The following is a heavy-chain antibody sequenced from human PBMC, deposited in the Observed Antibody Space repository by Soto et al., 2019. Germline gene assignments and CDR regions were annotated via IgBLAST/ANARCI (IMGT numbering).Heavy chain of an antibody. V-gene: IGHV3-30-3*01. CDR2: ISYDGSNK. CDR3: ARDWGYCSSTSCPVLVWYYGMDV. D-gene: IGHD2-2*01. CDR1: GFTFSSYA. J-gene: IGHJ6*02. Sequence: LRLSCAASGFTFSSYAMHWVRQAPGKGLEWVAVISYDGSNKYYADSVKGRFTISRDNSKNTLYLQMNSLRAEDTAVYYCARDWGYCSSTSCPVLVWYYGMDVWGQGTTVTV.